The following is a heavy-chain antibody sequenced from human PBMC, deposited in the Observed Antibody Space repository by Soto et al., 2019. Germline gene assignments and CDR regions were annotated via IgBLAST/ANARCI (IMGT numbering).Heavy chain of an antibody. V-gene: IGHV4-59*01. CDR2: IYYSGST. J-gene: IGHJ6*03. CDR3: ARTLMVYESGAPYYYYMDV. CDR1: GGSISSYY. Sequence: SETLSLTCTVSGGSISSYYWSWIRQPPGKGLEWIGYIYYSGSTNYNPSLKSRVTISVDTSKNQFSLKLSSVTAADTAVYYCARTLMVYESGAPYYYYMDVWGKGTTVTVSS. D-gene: IGHD2-8*01.